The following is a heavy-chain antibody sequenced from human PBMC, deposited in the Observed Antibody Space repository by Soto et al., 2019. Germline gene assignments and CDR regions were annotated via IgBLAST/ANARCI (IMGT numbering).Heavy chain of an antibody. D-gene: IGHD1-26*01. CDR1: GGSISSSSYY. CDR3: ARLPADVTVGEDY. CDR2: IYYSGST. Sequence: SETLSLTCTVSGGSISSSSYYWGWIRQPPGKGLEWIGSIYYSGSTYYNPSLKSRVTISVDTSKNQFSLKLSSVTAADTAVYYCARLPADVTVGEDYWGQGTLVTVSS. J-gene: IGHJ4*02. V-gene: IGHV4-39*01.